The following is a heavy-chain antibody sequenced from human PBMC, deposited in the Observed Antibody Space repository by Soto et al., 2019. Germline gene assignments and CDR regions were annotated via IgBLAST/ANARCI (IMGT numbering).Heavy chain of an antibody. V-gene: IGHV4-34*01. Sequence: SETLSLTCAVYGGSFSGYYWSWIRQPPGKGLEWIGEINDSGSTNYNPSLKRRVTISLDTSKNQFSLKLSSVTAAATAVYYCARVPYTNSPFDYWGQGTLVTVSS. CDR1: GGSFSGYY. J-gene: IGHJ4*02. CDR2: INDSGST. CDR3: ARVPYTNSPFDY. D-gene: IGHD3-16*01.